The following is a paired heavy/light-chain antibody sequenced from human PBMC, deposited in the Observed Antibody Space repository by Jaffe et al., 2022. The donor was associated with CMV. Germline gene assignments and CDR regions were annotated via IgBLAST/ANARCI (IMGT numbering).Light chain of an antibody. CDR2: DVS. J-gene: IGLJ3*02. CDR1: SSDVGGYNY. Sequence: QSALTQPASVSGSPGQSITISCTGTSSDVGGYNYVSWYQQHPGKAPRLLIYDVSNRPSGVSNRFSGSKSGNTASLTISGLQAEDEADYYCSSYTSSNTLAFGGGTKLTVL. CDR3: SSYTSSNTLA. V-gene: IGLV2-14*03.
Heavy chain of an antibody. V-gene: IGHV4-59*11. D-gene: IGHD3-16*01. CDR2: VYYGGTT. J-gene: IGHJ6*03. CDR1: GGSISTHY. CDR3: ARSGANFDGYVSSDFYYYHYMDV. Sequence: QVQLQESGPGLVKPSETLSLTCTISGGSISTHYWFWVRQSPGRGPEWIGYVYYGGTTNYNPSLKSRVTISVDTSKNQFSLKVNSVTAADTAVYYCARSGANFDGYVSSDFYYYHYMDVWGTGTTVTVSS.